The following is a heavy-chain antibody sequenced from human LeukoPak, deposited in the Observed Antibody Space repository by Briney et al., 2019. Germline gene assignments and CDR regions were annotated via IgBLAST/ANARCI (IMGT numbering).Heavy chain of an antibody. D-gene: IGHD3-10*01. CDR1: GFTFSSCA. V-gene: IGHV3-23*01. CDR2: VSVNGGTT. Sequence: PGGSLRLSCAASGFTFSSCALSWVRQAPGKGLEWVSTVSVNGGTTYYADPVKGRFTISRDNSKNTLYLQMNSLRAEDTAVYFCAKDLHGSGNYAFDYWGQGTLVTVSS. CDR3: AKDLHGSGNYAFDY. J-gene: IGHJ4*02.